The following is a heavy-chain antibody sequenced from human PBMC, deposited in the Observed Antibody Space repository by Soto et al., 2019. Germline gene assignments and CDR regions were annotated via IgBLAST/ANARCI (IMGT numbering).Heavy chain of an antibody. Sequence: SETLPLTCTVSGGSISSYCWSWIRQPPGKGLEWIGSIYYSGSTYYNPSLKSRVTISVDTSKNQFSLKLSSVAAADTAVYYCARSPYCSGGSCKFDYWGQGTLVTVSS. V-gene: IGHV4-59*08. CDR3: ARSPYCSGGSCKFDY. CDR2: IYYSGST. D-gene: IGHD2-15*01. CDR1: GGSISSYC. J-gene: IGHJ4*02.